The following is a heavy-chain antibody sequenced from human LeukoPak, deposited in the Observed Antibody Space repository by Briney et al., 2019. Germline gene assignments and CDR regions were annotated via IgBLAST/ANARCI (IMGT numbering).Heavy chain of an antibody. CDR2: ITSSGSVI. Sequence: PGGSLRLSCAASGFTFSINSMSWVRQAPGKGLEWVSYITSSGSVIHYSDSVRGRFTISRDNAKSSLYLQMNSLRAEDTAIYYCARDWASPGPTTIWGQGTLVTVSS. CDR3: ARDWASPGPTTI. J-gene: IGHJ4*02. V-gene: IGHV3-48*01. CDR1: GFTFSINS. D-gene: IGHD1-26*01.